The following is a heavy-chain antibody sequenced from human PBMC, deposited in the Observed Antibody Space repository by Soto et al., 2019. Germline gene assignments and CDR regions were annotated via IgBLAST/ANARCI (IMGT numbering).Heavy chain of an antibody. Sequence: KGLERLEYIYYSGSTNYNPSLKSRVTISVDTSKNQFSLKLSSVTAADTAVYYCARDMGYCSSTSCYTGTYYYYYGMDVWGQGTTVTVSS. D-gene: IGHD2-2*02. J-gene: IGHJ6*02. CDR2: IYYSGST. V-gene: IGHV4-59*01. CDR3: ARDMGYCSSTSCYTGTYYYYYGMDV.